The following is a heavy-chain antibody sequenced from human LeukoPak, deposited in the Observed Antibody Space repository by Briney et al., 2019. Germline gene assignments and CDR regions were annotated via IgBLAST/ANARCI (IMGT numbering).Heavy chain of an antibody. J-gene: IGHJ6*02. Sequence: PGGSLRLSCAASGFTFSDYYMSWIRQAPGKGLEWVSYISSSGSTIYYADSVKGRFTISRDNAKNSLYLQMNSLRAEDTAVYYCGRSEDMFRGVIHYSYYGMDVWGQGTTVTVPS. CDR1: GFTFSDYY. D-gene: IGHD3-10*01. CDR2: ISSSGSTI. V-gene: IGHV3-11*01. CDR3: GRSEDMFRGVIHYSYYGMDV.